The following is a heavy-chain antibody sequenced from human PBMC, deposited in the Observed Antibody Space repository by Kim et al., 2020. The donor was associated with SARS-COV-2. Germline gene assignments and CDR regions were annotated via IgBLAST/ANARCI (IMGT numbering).Heavy chain of an antibody. D-gene: IGHD2-21*02. V-gene: IGHV3-15*01. CDR3: TSDLGGYCGGDCYSRV. J-gene: IGHJ6*04. Sequence: GGSLRLSCAASGFTFRNAWMNWVRQAPGKGLEWVGRINSKTNGGTTGYAATVKGRFTISRDDSKNTLYLQMNSLKTEDTAVYYCTSDLGGYCGGDCYSRVWGEGTTVSVSP. CDR2: INSKTNGGTT. CDR1: GFTFRNAW.